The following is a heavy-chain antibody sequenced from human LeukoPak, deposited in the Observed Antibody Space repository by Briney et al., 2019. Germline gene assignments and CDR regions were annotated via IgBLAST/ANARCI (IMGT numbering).Heavy chain of an antibody. CDR1: GGTFSSYA. J-gene: IGHJ6*03. D-gene: IGHD3-3*01. Sequence: GASVTVSCKASGGTFSSYAISWVRQAPGQGLEWMGIINPSGGSTSYAQKFQGRVTMTRDMSTSTVYMELSSLRSEDTAVYYCARESPSITIFGSYYYYMDVWGKGTTVTVSS. CDR2: INPSGGST. V-gene: IGHV1-46*01. CDR3: ARESPSITIFGSYYYYMDV.